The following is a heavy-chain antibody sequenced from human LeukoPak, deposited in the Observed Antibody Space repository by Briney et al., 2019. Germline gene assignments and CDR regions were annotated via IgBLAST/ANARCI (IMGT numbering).Heavy chain of an antibody. V-gene: IGHV3-21*06. J-gene: IGHJ4*02. CDR2: ISSSSSYI. Sequence: GRSLRLSCVASEFTFNSYNMNWVRQAPGKGLEWVSSISSSSSYIYYADSVRGRFTISRDNAKNSLYLQMNNLRPEDTAVYYCAREIFWSGYFSNLHFDYWGQGTLVTVSS. D-gene: IGHD3-3*01. CDR3: AREIFWSGYFSNLHFDY. CDR1: EFTFNSYN.